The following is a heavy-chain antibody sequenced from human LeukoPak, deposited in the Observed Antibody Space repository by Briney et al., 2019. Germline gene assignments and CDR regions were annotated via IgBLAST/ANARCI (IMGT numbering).Heavy chain of an antibody. J-gene: IGHJ5*02. V-gene: IGHV7-4-1*02. CDR2: INTNTGNP. CDR3: ARDLLKQPITIFGVVITYPFGWFDP. D-gene: IGHD3-3*01. CDR1: GYTFTNYA. Sequence: EASVKVSCKASGYTFTNYAMNWVRQAPGQGLEWMGWINTNTGNPTYAQGFTGRFVFSLDTSVSTAYLQISSLKAEDTAVYYCARDLLKQPITIFGVVITYPFGWFDPWGQGTLVTVSS.